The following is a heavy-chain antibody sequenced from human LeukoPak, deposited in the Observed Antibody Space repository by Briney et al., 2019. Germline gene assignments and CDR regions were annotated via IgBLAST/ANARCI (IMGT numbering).Heavy chain of an antibody. J-gene: IGHJ6*02. Sequence: PGGSLRLSCAASGFTFSSYGMHWVRQAPGKGLEWVAVIWYDGSNKYYADSVKGRFTISRDNSKNTLYLQMNSLRAEDTAVYYCANDQGYYAVDVWGQGTTVTVSS. V-gene: IGHV3-30*02. CDR2: IWYDGSNK. CDR3: ANDQGYYAVDV. CDR1: GFTFSSYG.